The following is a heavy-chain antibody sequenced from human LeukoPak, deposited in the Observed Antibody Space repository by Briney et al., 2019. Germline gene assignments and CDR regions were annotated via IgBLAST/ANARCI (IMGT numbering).Heavy chain of an antibody. D-gene: IGHD3-10*01. Sequence: HPGGSLRLSCAASGFTFSSYAMSWVRQAPGKGLEWVSAISGSGGSTYYADSVKGRFTISRDNSKNTLYLQMNSLRAEDTAVYYCAKEDYYGSGSPPGSDFDIWGQGTMVTVSS. V-gene: IGHV3-23*01. CDR3: AKEDYYGSGSPPGSDFDI. J-gene: IGHJ3*02. CDR2: ISGSGGST. CDR1: GFTFSSYA.